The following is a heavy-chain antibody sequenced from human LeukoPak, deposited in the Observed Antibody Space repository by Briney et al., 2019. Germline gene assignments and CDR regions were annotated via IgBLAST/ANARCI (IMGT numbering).Heavy chain of an antibody. CDR2: IRYDGSNK. J-gene: IGHJ4*02. D-gene: IGHD2-21*02. CDR3: ARGGVVVTAALDY. V-gene: IGHV3-30*02. CDR1: GFTFSSYG. Sequence: PGGSLRLSCAASGFTFSSYGMHWVRQAPGKGLEWVAFIRYDGSNKYYADSVKGRFTISRDNSKNTLYLHVNSLRPEDTAVYYCARGGVVVTAALDYWGQGTLVTVSS.